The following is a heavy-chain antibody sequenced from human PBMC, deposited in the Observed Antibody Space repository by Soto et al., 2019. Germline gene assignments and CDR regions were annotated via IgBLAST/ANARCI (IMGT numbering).Heavy chain of an antibody. V-gene: IGHV3-23*01. CDR3: AKTLPAGKAPSGYVYY. D-gene: IGHD5-12*01. CDR2: ISGSGGST. J-gene: IGHJ4*02. Sequence: GGSLRLSCAASGFTFSSYAMSWVRQAPGKGLEWVSAISGSGGSTYYADSVKGRFTISRDNSKNTLYLQMNSLRAEDTAVYYCAKTLPAGKAPSGYVYYWGQGTLVTVSS. CDR1: GFTFSSYA.